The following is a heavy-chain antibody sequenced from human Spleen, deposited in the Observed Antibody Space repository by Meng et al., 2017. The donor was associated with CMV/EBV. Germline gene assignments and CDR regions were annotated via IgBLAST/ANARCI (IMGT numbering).Heavy chain of an antibody. V-gene: IGHV3-7*01. CDR2: IKQDGSEK. CDR1: GLTFSDFG. J-gene: IGHJ4*02. D-gene: IGHD5-18*01. CDR3: ARSQETWIQLWLPYYFDY. Sequence: GESLKISCAASGLTFSDFGMNWVRQAPGKGLEWVANIKQDGSEKYYVDSVKGRFTISRDNAKNSLYLQMNSLRAEDTAVYYCARSQETWIQLWLPYYFDYWGQGTLVTVSS.